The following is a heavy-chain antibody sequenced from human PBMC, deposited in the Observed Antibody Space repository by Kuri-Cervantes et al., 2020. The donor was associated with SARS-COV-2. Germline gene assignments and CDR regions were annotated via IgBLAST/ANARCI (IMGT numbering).Heavy chain of an antibody. D-gene: IGHD3-10*01. V-gene: IGHV3-23*01. J-gene: IGHJ3*02. CDR2: ISGSGGST. Sequence: GGSLRLSCAASGFTFSSYAMSWVRQAPGKGLEWVSAISGSGGSTYYADSVKGRFTIPRDSSKNTLYLQMNSLRAEDTAVYYCAKARMVQGVVGAFDIWGQGTMDTVSS. CDR1: GFTFSSYA. CDR3: AKARMVQGVVGAFDI.